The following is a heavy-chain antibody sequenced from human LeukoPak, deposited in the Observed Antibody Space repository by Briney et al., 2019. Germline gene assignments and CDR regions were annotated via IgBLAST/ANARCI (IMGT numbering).Heavy chain of an antibody. D-gene: IGHD6-13*01. Sequence: GGSLRLSCAASGFTFSSNAMSWVRQAPGKGLEWVSVISGGGGSTYYADSVKGRFTISRDNSRNALYLQMNSLRAEDTAVYYCAKGHYSSSCDYWGQGTLVTVSS. CDR3: AKGHYSSSCDY. CDR2: ISGGGGST. J-gene: IGHJ4*02. CDR1: GFTFSSNA. V-gene: IGHV3-23*01.